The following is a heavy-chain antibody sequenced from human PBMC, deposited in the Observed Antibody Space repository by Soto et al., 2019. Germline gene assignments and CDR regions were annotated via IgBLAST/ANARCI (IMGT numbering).Heavy chain of an antibody. D-gene: IGHD6-19*01. CDR1: GFTFTGKT. CDR3: AKSGSGWYQDS. J-gene: IGHJ4*02. CDR2: IDSRGDII. Sequence: QLVESGGGLVRPGGSLRLSCVGSGFTFTGKTMNWIRQAQGKGLEWVSSIDSRGDIIYYIESVKGRFTISRDNAKKSLFLQMNSLRGDDTGVYYCAKSGSGWYQDSGGQGPLVSVSS. V-gene: IGHV3-21*01.